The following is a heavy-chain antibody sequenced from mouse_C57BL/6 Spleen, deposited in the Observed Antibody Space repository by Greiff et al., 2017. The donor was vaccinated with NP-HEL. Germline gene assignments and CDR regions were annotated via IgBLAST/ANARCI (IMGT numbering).Heavy chain of an antibody. CDR1: GYTFTSYW. CDR2: IYPGNSDT. Sequence: SGTVLARPGASVKMSCKTSGYTFTSYWMHWVKQRPGQGLEWIGAIYPGNSDTSYNQKFKGKAKLTAVTSASTAYMELSSLTNEDSAVYYGRTVVVSYYAMDYWGQGTSVTVSS. D-gene: IGHD1-1*01. CDR3: RTVVVSYYAMDY. V-gene: IGHV1-5*01. J-gene: IGHJ4*01.